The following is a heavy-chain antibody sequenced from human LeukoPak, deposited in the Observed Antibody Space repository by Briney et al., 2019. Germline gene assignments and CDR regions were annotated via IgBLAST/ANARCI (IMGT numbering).Heavy chain of an antibody. J-gene: IGHJ4*02. V-gene: IGHV5-51*01. CDR3: TTLDAANATEFHY. CDR2: IYPGDSDT. Sequence: GESLKISWKGSGYSFTNYWIGWVRQMPGKGLEWMGIIYPGDSDTRYSPSFQGQVTISADKSVRVAYLQWTSLRASDTAMYYCTTLDAANATEFHYWGQGTLVTVSS. CDR1: GYSFTNYW. D-gene: IGHD4-17*01.